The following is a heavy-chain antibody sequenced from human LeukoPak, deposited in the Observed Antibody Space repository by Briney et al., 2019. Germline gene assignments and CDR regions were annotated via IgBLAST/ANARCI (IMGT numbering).Heavy chain of an antibody. Sequence: GGSLRLSCLTSGFTFVNASMSWVRQAPGKGLEWVGLMKSKPEGGTTFYAAPVKGRFSISRDDSRNTLYLQMSSLTIGDTGVYYCTTGNPWGQGTLVTVSS. CDR2: MKSKPEGGTT. V-gene: IGHV3-15*01. CDR1: GFTFVNAS. CDR3: TTGNP. J-gene: IGHJ5*02.